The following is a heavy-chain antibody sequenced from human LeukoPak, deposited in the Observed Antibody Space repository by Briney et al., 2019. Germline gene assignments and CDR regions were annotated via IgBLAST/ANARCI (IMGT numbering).Heavy chain of an antibody. CDR3: ARDITAAAAPYFDY. CDR1: GYTFTSYD. Sequence: ASVKVSCKASGYTFTSYDINWVRQATGQGLEWMGWMNPNSGNTGYAQKFQGRVTITRNTSISTAYMELSSLRSDDTAVYCCARDITAAAAPYFDYWGQGTLVTVFS. CDR2: MNPNSGNT. V-gene: IGHV1-8*03. J-gene: IGHJ4*02. D-gene: IGHD6-13*01.